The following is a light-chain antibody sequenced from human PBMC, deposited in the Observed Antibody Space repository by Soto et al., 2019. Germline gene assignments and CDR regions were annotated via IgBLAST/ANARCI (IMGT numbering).Light chain of an antibody. CDR2: GAS. CDR1: HNINSN. J-gene: IGKJ2*01. V-gene: IGKV3-15*01. Sequence: EIVMTQSPATLSVFPGERATLSCRASHNINSNLAWYQQKPGQAPRLLIYGASTRATGIPARFSGSGSGTEFNLTISSLQSEDFAVYFCQQYNNWHTFGQGTKLEIK. CDR3: QQYNNWHT.